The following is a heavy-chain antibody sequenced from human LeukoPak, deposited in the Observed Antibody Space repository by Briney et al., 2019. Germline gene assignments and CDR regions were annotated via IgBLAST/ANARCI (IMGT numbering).Heavy chain of an antibody. CDR2: MSPNSGDT. CDR1: GYTFTSYD. V-gene: IGHV1-8*01. J-gene: IGHJ6*02. CDR3: ARGGDASSGWYPDYFYGMDV. Sequence: ASVKVSCKASGYTFTSYDFNWVRQATGQRPEWMGWMSPNSGDTGYAQKFQGRVTMTRNTSISTAYMELSSLRSEDTAVYYCARGGDASSGWYPDYFYGMDVWGQGTTVTVSS. D-gene: IGHD6-19*01.